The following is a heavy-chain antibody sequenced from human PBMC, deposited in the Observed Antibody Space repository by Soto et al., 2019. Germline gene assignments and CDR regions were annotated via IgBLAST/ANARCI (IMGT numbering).Heavy chain of an antibody. Sequence: SETLSLTCTVSGGSISSGGYYWSWIRQHPGKGLEWIGYIYYSGSTYYNPSLKSRVTISVDTSKNQFSLKLSSVTAADTAVYYCARVGRWLQYGGYYGMDVWGQGTTVTVSS. CDR2: IYYSGST. V-gene: IGHV4-31*03. D-gene: IGHD5-12*01. CDR1: GGSISSGGYY. J-gene: IGHJ6*02. CDR3: ARVGRWLQYGGYYGMDV.